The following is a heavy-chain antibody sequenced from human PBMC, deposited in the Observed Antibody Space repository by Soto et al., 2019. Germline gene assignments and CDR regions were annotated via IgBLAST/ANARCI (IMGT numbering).Heavy chain of an antibody. V-gene: IGHV3-33*01. CDR2: IWYDGSNK. CDR3: ARDGSCSSWYNCLDY. D-gene: IGHD6-13*01. J-gene: IGHJ4*02. Sequence: QVQLVESGGGVVQPGRSLRLSCAASGFTFSSYGMHWVRQAPGKGLEWVAVIWYDGSNKYYADSVKGRFTISRDNSKNTLYLQMNSLRAEDTAVYYCARDGSCSSWYNCLDYWGQGTLVTVSS. CDR1: GFTFSSYG.